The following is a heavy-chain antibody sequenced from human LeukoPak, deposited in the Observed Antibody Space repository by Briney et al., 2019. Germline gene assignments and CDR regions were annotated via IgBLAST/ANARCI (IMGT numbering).Heavy chain of an antibody. J-gene: IGHJ4*02. Sequence: GGSLRLFCVASGIDISYHYVGWVRQAPGKGLEWVSVIHTDGTTHYADSVKGRFTVSKDTSNNTVFLQMNSLRVEDTAVYFCARVWFGYFFQWGQGALVTVSS. D-gene: IGHD3-10*01. CDR2: IHTDGTT. V-gene: IGHV3-53*01. CDR3: ARVWFGYFFQ. CDR1: GIDISYHY.